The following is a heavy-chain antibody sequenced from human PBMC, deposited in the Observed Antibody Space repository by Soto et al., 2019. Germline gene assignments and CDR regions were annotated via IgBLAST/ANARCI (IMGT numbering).Heavy chain of an antibody. CDR3: ARDVYSSGPFDP. V-gene: IGHV1-69*05. CDR2: IIPIFGTA. D-gene: IGHD6-19*01. J-gene: IGHJ5*02. Sequence: SVKVSCKASGGTFSSYAISWVRQAPGQGLEWMAGIIPIFGTANYAQKFQGRVTITTDKSTSTAYMELSSLRFEDTAVYYCARDVYSSGPFDPWGQGTLVTVSS. CDR1: GGTFSSYA.